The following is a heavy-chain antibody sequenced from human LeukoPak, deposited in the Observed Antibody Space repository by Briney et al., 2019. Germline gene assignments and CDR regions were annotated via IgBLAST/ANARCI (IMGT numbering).Heavy chain of an antibody. CDR2: ISYDGSNK. CDR1: GFTFSSYA. Sequence: GGSLRLSCAASGFTFSSYAMHWVRQAPGKGLEWVAVISYDGSNKYYADSVKGRFTISRDNSKNTLYLQMNSLRAEDTAVYYCARDHEALGFCTSKYCQTYFDYWGQGTLVTVSS. CDR3: ARDHEALGFCTSKYCQTYFDY. J-gene: IGHJ4*02. V-gene: IGHV3-30-3*01. D-gene: IGHD2-2*01.